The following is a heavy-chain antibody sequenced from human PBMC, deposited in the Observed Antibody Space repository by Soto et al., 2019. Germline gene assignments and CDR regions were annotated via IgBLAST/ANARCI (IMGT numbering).Heavy chain of an antibody. CDR1: GGSISSYY. J-gene: IGHJ3*02. CDR2: IYYSGST. CDR3: ARRGYFDWTFDI. Sequence: WETLSLTCTVSGGSISSYYWSWIRQPPGKGLEWIGYIYYSGSTNYNPSLKSRVTISVDTSKNQFSLKLSSVTAADTAVYYCARRGYFDWTFDIWGQGTMVRVSS. D-gene: IGHD3-9*01. V-gene: IGHV4-59*08.